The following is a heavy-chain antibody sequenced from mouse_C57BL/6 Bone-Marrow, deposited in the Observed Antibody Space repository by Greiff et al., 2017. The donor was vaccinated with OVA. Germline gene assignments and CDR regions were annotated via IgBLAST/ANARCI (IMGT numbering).Heavy chain of an antibody. J-gene: IGHJ4*01. CDR2: ISDGGSYT. CDR3: ARKGRYYAMDY. CDR1: GFTFSSYA. V-gene: IGHV5-4*03. Sequence: EVNVVESGGGLVKPGGSLKLSCAASGFTFSSYAMSWVRQTPEKRLEWVATISDGGSYTYYPDNVKGRFTISRDNAKNNLYLQMSHLKSEDTAMYYCARKGRYYAMDYWGQGTSVTVSS. D-gene: IGHD3-3*01.